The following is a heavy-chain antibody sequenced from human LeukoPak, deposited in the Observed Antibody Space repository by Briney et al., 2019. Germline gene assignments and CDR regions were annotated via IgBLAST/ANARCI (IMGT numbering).Heavy chain of an antibody. D-gene: IGHD3-22*01. CDR3: ARWGSGYLTYYFDY. CDR1: GYTFTGYY. J-gene: IGHJ4*02. V-gene: IGHV1-2*02. Sequence: GASVKVSCKASGYTFTGYYMHWVRQAPGQGLEWTGWINPNSGGTNYAQKFQGRVTMTRDTSISTAYMELSRLRSDDTAVYYCARWGSGYLTYYFDYWGQGTLVTVSS. CDR2: INPNSGGT.